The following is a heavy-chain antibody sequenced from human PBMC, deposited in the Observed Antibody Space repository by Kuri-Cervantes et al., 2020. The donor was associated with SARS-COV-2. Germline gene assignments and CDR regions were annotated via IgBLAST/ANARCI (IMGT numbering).Heavy chain of an antibody. D-gene: IGHD6-19*01. Sequence: GESLMISCEVSGLPFSRFWMHWVRQVPGKGLVWVSRIDEHGSYRDYEDSMQGLFTISRDNAKNAQYLQMNSLRAEDTAVYYCAKDGGWYFRYGMDVWGQGTTVTVSS. CDR3: AKDGGWYFRYGMDV. CDR2: IDEHGSYR. CDR1: GLPFSRFW. V-gene: IGHV3-74*01. J-gene: IGHJ6*02.